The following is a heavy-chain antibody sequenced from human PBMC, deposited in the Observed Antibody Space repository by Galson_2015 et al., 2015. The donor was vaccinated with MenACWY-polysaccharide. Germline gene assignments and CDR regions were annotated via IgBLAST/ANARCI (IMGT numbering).Heavy chain of an antibody. CDR3: ARGRFTWLSDV. Sequence: SLRLSCAASGFTFSSYAMHWVRQAPGKGLEWVAVISYDGSNKYYADSVKGRFTISRDNSKNTLYLQMNSLRAEDTAVYYCARGRFTWLSDVWGQGTTVTVSS. V-gene: IGHV3-30-3*01. CDR2: ISYDGSNK. J-gene: IGHJ6*02. CDR1: GFTFSSYA. D-gene: IGHD3-10*01.